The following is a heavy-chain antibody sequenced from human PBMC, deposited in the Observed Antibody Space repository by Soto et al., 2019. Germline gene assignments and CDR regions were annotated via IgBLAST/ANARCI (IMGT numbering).Heavy chain of an antibody. Sequence: GGSLRLSYAASGFTFDDYTMHWVRQAPGKGLEWVSLISWDGGSTYYADSVKGRFTISRDNSKNSLYLQMNSLRTEDTALYYCASEAIAVAGHFDYWGQGTLVTVSS. CDR1: GFTFDDYT. D-gene: IGHD6-19*01. V-gene: IGHV3-43*01. CDR2: ISWDGGST. J-gene: IGHJ4*02. CDR3: ASEAIAVAGHFDY.